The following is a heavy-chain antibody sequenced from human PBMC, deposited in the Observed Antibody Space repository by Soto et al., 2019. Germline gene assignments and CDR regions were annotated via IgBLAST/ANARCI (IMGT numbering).Heavy chain of an antibody. CDR1: GYTFTSYG. CDR2: IGAYNGNT. Sequence: GASVKVSCKASGYTFTSYGSSWVRQAPGQGLEGMGWIGAYNGNTNYAQKLQGRVTMTTDTSTSTAYMELRSLRSDDTAVYYCAREDATIFGVVNYYYGMDVWGQGTTVTVSS. J-gene: IGHJ6*02. D-gene: IGHD3-3*01. CDR3: AREDATIFGVVNYYYGMDV. V-gene: IGHV1-18*01.